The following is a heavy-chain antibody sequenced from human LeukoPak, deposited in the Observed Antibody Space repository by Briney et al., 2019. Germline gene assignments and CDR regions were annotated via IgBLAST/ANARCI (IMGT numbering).Heavy chain of an antibody. CDR1: GYTFTSYD. J-gene: IGHJ4*02. Sequence: ASVKVSCKASGYTFTSYDINWVRQATGQGLEWMGWMNPNSGNTGCAQKFQGRVTMTRNTSISTAYMELSSLRSEDTAVYYCARGRTLYDFWSGYWGTGEYYFDYWGQGTLVTVSS. CDR3: ARGRTLYDFWSGYWGTGEYYFDY. CDR2: MNPNSGNT. D-gene: IGHD3-3*01. V-gene: IGHV1-8*01.